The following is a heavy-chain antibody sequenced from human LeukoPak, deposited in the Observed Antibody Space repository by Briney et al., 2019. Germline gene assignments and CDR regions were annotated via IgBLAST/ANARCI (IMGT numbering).Heavy chain of an antibody. Sequence: GASVKVSCKASVYTFINNHSYWMRQAPGQGLEGMGWFNPNTGGTNYARNFQGRITMTRDTSISTAYMELSGLRSDDTAVYYCARELGRNAFDVWGQGTMVTVSS. CDR2: FNPNTGGT. V-gene: IGHV1-2*02. J-gene: IGHJ3*01. D-gene: IGHD7-27*01. CDR3: ARELGRNAFDV. CDR1: VYTFINNH.